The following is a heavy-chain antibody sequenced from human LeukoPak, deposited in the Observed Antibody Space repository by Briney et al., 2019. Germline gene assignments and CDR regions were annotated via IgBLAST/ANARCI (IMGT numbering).Heavy chain of an antibody. D-gene: IGHD3-10*01. CDR1: GFIFTNYW. J-gene: IGHJ4*02. V-gene: IGHV5-51*01. CDR3: ARQSRDGSKNRGYYFDY. CDR2: IYPADSDT. Sequence: PGESLKISCQVSGFIFTNYWIGWVRQMPGKGLESMGLIYPADSDTTYSPSFQGQVTFSADRSISTVYLQWSSLKASDTAMYYCARQSRDGSKNRGYYFDYWGQGTLVTVSS.